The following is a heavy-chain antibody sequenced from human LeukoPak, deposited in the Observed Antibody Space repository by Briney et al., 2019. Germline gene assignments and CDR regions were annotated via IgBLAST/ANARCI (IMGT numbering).Heavy chain of an antibody. V-gene: IGHV1-69*13. J-gene: IGHJ3*02. CDR1: GGTFSSYA. CDR2: IIPIFGTA. D-gene: IGHD1-26*01. Sequence: ASVKVSCKASGGTFSSYAISWVRQAPGQGLEWMGGIIPIFGTANYAQKFQGRVTITADQSTSTAYMELSSLRSEDTAVYYCARDEGAKIVFDIWGQGTTVTVSS. CDR3: ARDEGAKIVFDI.